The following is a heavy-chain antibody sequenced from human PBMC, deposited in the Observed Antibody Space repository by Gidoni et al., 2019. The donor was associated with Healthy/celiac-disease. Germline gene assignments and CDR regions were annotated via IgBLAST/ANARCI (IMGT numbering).Heavy chain of an antibody. CDR3: AGAAAGIYYYYGMDV. Sequence: EVQLVESGGGLVQPGGSLRLSCAASGFTFSSYWMSWVRQAPGKGLEWVANIKQDGSEKYYVDSVKGRFTISRDNAKNSLYLQMNSLRAEDTAVYYCAGAAAGIYYYYGMDVWGQGTTVTVSS. V-gene: IGHV3-7*01. J-gene: IGHJ6*02. D-gene: IGHD6-13*01. CDR2: IKQDGSEK. CDR1: GFTFSSYW.